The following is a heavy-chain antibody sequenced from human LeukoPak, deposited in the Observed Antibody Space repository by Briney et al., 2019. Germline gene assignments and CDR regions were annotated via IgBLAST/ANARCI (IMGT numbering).Heavy chain of an antibody. CDR1: RFTFSSYG. CDR3: AKESVWFGESNPFDY. D-gene: IGHD3-10*01. Sequence: PGGSLRLSCAASRFTFSSYGMHWVRQAPGKGLEWVAYIQYDGSNEQYADSVKGRFSISRDSSKNILYLQMNSLRAEDTAVYYCAKESVWFGESNPFDYWGQGTLVTVSS. V-gene: IGHV3-30*02. J-gene: IGHJ4*02. CDR2: IQYDGSNE.